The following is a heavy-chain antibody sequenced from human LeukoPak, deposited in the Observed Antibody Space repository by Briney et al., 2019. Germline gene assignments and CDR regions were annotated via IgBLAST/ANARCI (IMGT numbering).Heavy chain of an antibody. CDR1: GDSVSSNSAA. D-gene: IGHD2-2*01. CDR3: ARDLIRYCSSTSCHPSFDY. J-gene: IGHJ4*02. V-gene: IGHV6-1*01. CDR2: TYYRSKWYN. Sequence: SQTLSLTCAISGDSVSSNSAAWNWIRQSPSRGLEWLGRTYYRSKWYNDYAVSVKSRITINPDTSKNQFSLQLNSVTPEDTAVYYCARDLIRYCSSTSCHPSFDYWGQGTLVTVSS.